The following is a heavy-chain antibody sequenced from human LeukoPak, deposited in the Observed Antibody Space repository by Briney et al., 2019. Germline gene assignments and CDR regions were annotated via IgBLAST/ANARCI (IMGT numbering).Heavy chain of an antibody. Sequence: SETLSLTCTVSGGSISSYYWSWIRQPPGKGLEWIGYFYYSGNTNYNPSLKSRVTMSVDTSKNQFSLKLSSVTAADTAVYYCARDNRGHSYGLDYWGQGTLVTVSS. CDR3: ARDNRGHSYGLDY. CDR2: FYYSGNT. CDR1: GGSISSYY. D-gene: IGHD5-18*01. J-gene: IGHJ4*02. V-gene: IGHV4-59*01.